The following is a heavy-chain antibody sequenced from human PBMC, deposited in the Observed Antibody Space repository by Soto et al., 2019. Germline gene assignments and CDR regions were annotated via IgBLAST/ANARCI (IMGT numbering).Heavy chain of an antibody. CDR1: GYSFSTYW. D-gene: IGHD4-4*01. CDR3: ARHASSRTSNYDYYAVDV. CDR2: IYPGDSDS. J-gene: IGHJ6*02. V-gene: IGHV5-51*01. Sequence: PGESLKISFKASGYSFSTYWIGWVRQMPGKGLDWMGVIYPGDSDSRYNPSFQGHVTISADKSISTAYLQWSSLRASDSAIYYCARHASSRTSNYDYYAVDVWGLGTTVTVSS.